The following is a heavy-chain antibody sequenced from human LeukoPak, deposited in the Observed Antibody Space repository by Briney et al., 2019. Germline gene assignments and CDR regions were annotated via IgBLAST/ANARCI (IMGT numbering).Heavy chain of an antibody. CDR1: GGSISSGGYY. Sequence: SETLSLTCTVSGGSISSGGYYWSWIRQPPGKGLEWIGYIYHSGSTYYNPSLKSRVTISVDRSKNQFSLKLSSVTAADTAVYYCARDIVGEGLDAFDIWGQGTMVTVSS. J-gene: IGHJ3*02. D-gene: IGHD1-26*01. CDR2: IYHSGST. V-gene: IGHV4-30-2*01. CDR3: ARDIVGEGLDAFDI.